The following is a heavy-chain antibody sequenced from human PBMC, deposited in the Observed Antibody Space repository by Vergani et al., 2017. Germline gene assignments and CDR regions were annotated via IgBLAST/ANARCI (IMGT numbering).Heavy chain of an antibody. CDR1: GYTFTSYA. CDR2: INPNSGGT. D-gene: IGHD5-24*01. Sequence: QVQLVQSGAEVKKPGASVKVSCKASGYTFTSYAMHWVRQAPGQRLEWMGWINPNSGGTNYAQKFQGRVTMTRDTSISTAYMELSRLRSDDTAVYYCAREGATSHYYYYYYGMDVWGQGTTVTVSS. V-gene: IGHV1-2*02. J-gene: IGHJ6*02. CDR3: AREGATSHYYYYYYGMDV.